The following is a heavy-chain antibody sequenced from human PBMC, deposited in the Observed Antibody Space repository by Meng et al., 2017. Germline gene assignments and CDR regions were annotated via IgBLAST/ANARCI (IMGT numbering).Heavy chain of an antibody. D-gene: IGHD5-24*01. V-gene: IGHV1-18*01. CDR3: ARVLRDGYNLGY. Sequence: QVPGVESGGEVKKPRASVEVSCKAAGYTFTSYGISWVRQSPGQGLEWMGWISAYNGNTNYAQKLQGRVTMTTDTSTSTAYMELRSLRSDDTAVYYCARVLRDGYNLGYWGQGTLVTVSS. CDR2: ISAYNGNT. CDR1: GYTFTSYG. J-gene: IGHJ4*02.